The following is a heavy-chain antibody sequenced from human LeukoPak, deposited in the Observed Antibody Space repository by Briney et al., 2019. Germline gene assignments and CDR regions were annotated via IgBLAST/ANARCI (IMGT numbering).Heavy chain of an antibody. Sequence: PSETLSLTCTVSGGSISSYYWSWIRQPPGKGLEWIGYIHYSGSTNYNPSLKSRVTISVDTSKNQFSLKLSSVTAADTAVYYCARSYYDSSGYYPLGDVWGKGTTVTVSS. V-gene: IGHV4-59*01. CDR3: ARSYYDSSGYYPLGDV. J-gene: IGHJ6*04. CDR2: IHYSGST. D-gene: IGHD3-22*01. CDR1: GGSISSYY.